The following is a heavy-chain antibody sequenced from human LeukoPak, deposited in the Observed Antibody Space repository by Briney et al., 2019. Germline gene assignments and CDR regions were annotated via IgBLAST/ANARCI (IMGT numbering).Heavy chain of an antibody. CDR1: GYTFTSYG. J-gene: IGHJ5*02. CDR3: ARRMTYYDSSGYYYDWFDP. Sequence: GASVKVSCKASGYTFTSYGISWVRQAPGQGLEWMGWISAYNGNTNYAQKLQGRVTMTTDTSTSTAYMELRSLRSDDTAVYYCARRMTYYDSSGYYYDWFDPWGQGTLVTVSS. CDR2: ISAYNGNT. V-gene: IGHV1-18*01. D-gene: IGHD3-22*01.